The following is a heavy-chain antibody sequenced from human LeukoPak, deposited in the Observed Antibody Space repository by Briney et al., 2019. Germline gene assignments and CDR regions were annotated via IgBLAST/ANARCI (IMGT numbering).Heavy chain of an antibody. J-gene: IGHJ4*02. Sequence: SETLSLTCAVYGGSFSGDSWNWIRQPPGKGLEWIGEINHSESTNYNPSLKSRVTISEDSSKNQFSLKLNSVTAADTAVYYCARGVTKPDPIVVVPAAIRVAQAFDSWGQGTLVTVSS. CDR1: GGSFSGDS. V-gene: IGHV4-34*01. CDR3: ARGVTKPDPIVVVPAAIRVAQAFDS. CDR2: INHSEST. D-gene: IGHD2-2*01.